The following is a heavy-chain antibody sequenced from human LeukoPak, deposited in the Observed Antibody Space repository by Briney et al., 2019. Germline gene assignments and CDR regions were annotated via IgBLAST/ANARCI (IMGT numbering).Heavy chain of an antibody. CDR2: INPNSGGT. Sequence: VSVKVSCKVSGYIFTGYYMHWVRQAPGQGLEWMGWINPNSGGTNYAQKFQGRVTMTRDTSISTAYMELSRLRSDDTAVYYCARVHNKGFWYFDLWGRGTLVTVSS. J-gene: IGHJ2*01. D-gene: IGHD1-1*01. CDR1: GYIFTGYY. CDR3: ARVHNKGFWYFDL. V-gene: IGHV1-2*02.